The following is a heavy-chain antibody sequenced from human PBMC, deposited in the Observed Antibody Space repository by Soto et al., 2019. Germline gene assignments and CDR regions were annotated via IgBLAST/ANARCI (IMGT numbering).Heavy chain of an antibody. CDR1: GGSISSYY. J-gene: IGHJ6*02. D-gene: IGHD3-3*01. CDR3: ARDGGRMDV. Sequence: PSETLSLTCTVSGGSISSYYWSWIRQPPGKGLGWIGYIYYSGSTNYNPSLKSRVTISVDTSKNQFSLKLSSVTAADTAVYYCARDGGRMDVWGQGTTVTVSS. CDR2: IYYSGST. V-gene: IGHV4-59*01.